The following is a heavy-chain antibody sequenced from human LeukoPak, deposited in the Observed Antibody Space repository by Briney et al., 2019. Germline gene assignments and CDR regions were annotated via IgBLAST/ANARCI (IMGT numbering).Heavy chain of an antibody. D-gene: IGHD1-14*01. J-gene: IGHJ5*02. CDR2: INPSGGST. Sequence: ASVKVSCKASGYAFTSYYMHWVRQAPGQGLEWMGIINPSGGSTSYAQKFQGRVTMTRDMSTSTVYMELSSLRSEDTAVYYCASSKLEPWDWFDPWGQGTLVTVSS. CDR3: ASSKLEPWDWFDP. V-gene: IGHV1-46*01. CDR1: GYAFTSYY.